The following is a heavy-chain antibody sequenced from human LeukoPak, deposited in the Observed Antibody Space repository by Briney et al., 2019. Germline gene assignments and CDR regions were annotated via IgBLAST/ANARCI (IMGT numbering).Heavy chain of an antibody. J-gene: IGHJ3*01. V-gene: IGHV3-15*01. CDR2: IKSKTDGGTT. CDR3: TTDGSYSSSWFF. D-gene: IGHD6-13*01. Sequence: TGGSLRLSCAASGFTFSNAWMSWVRQAPGKGLEWVGRIKSKTDGGTTDYAAPVKGRFTISRDDSKNTLYLQMNSLKTEDTAVYYCTTDGSYSSSWFFWGQGTMVTVSS. CDR1: GFTFSNAW.